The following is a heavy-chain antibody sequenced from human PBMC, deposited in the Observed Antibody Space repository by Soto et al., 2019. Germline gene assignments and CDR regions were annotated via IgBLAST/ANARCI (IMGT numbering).Heavy chain of an antibody. V-gene: IGHV4-39*01. J-gene: IGHJ4*02. CDR1: GGSISSSSYY. CDR3: ARPSGGYSYGPVDY. Sequence: PSETLSLTCTVSGGSISSSSYYWGWIRQPPGKGLEWIGSIYYSGSTYYNPSLKSRVTISVDTSKNQFSLKLSSVTAADTAVYYWARPSGGYSYGPVDYWGQGNLVTVSS. D-gene: IGHD5-18*01. CDR2: IYYSGST.